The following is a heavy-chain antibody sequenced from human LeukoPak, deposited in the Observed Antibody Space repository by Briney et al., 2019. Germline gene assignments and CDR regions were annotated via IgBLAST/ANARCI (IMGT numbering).Heavy chain of an antibody. CDR2: ISGSGGST. V-gene: IGHV3-23*01. CDR3: AKDPPFVALTMVRGVSPAFDY. CDR1: GFTFSSYA. J-gene: IGHJ4*02. D-gene: IGHD3-10*01. Sequence: PGGSLRLSCAASGFTFSSYAMSWVRQAPGKGLEWVSAISGSGGSTYYADSVKGRFTISRDNSKNTLYLQMNSLRAEDTAVYYCAKDPPFVALTMVRGVSPAFDYWGQGTLVTVSS.